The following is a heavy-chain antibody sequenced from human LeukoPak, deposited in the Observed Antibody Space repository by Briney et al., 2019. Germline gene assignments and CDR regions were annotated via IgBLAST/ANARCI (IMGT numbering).Heavy chain of an antibody. CDR2: INPNSGGT. CDR1: GYTFTGYY. Sequence: GASVKVSCKASGYTFTGYYMHWVRQAPGQGLEWMGRINPNSGGTNYAQKFQGRVTMTRDTSISTAYMELSRLRSDDTAVYYCARTVAGDNDAFDIWGQGTMATVSS. D-gene: IGHD6-19*01. V-gene: IGHV1-2*06. J-gene: IGHJ3*02. CDR3: ARTVAGDNDAFDI.